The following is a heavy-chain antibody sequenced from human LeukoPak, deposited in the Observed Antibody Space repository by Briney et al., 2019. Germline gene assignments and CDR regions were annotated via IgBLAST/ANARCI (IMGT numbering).Heavy chain of an antibody. J-gene: IGHJ6*03. CDR2: INHSGST. CDR3: ARAIARYCSSTSCYTLGYYYYYMDV. V-gene: IGHV4-34*01. CDR1: GDSVSGYY. Sequence: PSETLSLTCTVSGDSVSGYYWSWIRQPPGKGLEWIGEINHSGSTNYNPSLKSRVTTSVDTSKNQFSLKLSSVTAADTAVYYCARAIARYCSSTSCYTLGYYYYYMDVWGKGTTVTVSS. D-gene: IGHD2-2*02.